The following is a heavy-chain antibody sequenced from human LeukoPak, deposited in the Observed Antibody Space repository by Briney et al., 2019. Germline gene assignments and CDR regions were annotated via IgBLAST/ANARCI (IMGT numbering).Heavy chain of an antibody. J-gene: IGHJ4*02. Sequence: SETLSLTCAVYGGSFSGYYWSWIRQPPGKGLEWIGEINHSGSTNYNPSLKSRVTISVDTSKNQFSLKLSSVTAADTAVYYCAIDSSGYLYYFDYWGQGTLVTVSS. D-gene: IGHD3-22*01. CDR3: AIDSSGYLYYFDY. CDR2: INHSGST. CDR1: GGSFSGYY. V-gene: IGHV4-34*01.